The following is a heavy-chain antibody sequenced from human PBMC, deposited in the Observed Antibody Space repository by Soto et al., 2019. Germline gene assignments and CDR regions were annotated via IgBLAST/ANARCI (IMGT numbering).Heavy chain of an antibody. D-gene: IGHD3-10*01. Sequence: QVQLQESGPGLVKPSQTLSLTCTVSGGSVSRGDYYWGWIRQPPGKGLDWIGYISYSGSSYYNPSLKSRVIISGDTSKNQFSLKLSSVTAADTAVYYCARADDYGTRFDYWGRGTLVTVSS. CDR1: GGSVSRGDYY. J-gene: IGHJ4*02. V-gene: IGHV4-30-4*01. CDR2: ISYSGSS. CDR3: ARADDYGTRFDY.